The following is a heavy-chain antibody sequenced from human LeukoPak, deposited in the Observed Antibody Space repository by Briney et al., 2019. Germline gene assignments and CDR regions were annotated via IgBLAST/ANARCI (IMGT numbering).Heavy chain of an antibody. CDR1: GFTFSSYW. J-gene: IGHJ4*02. Sequence: GGSLRLSCVASGFTFSSYWMSWVRQAPGKGLEWVAVISYDGSNKYYADSVKGRFTISRDNSKNTLYLQMNSLRAEDTAVYYCARDSGSGSYTPFDYWGQETLVTVSS. CDR3: ARDSGSGSYTPFDY. CDR2: ISYDGSNK. V-gene: IGHV3-30-3*01. D-gene: IGHD3-10*01.